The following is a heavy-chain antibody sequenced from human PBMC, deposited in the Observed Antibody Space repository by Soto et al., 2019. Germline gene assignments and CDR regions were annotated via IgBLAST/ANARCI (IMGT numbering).Heavy chain of an antibody. CDR2: INSGATTT. V-gene: IGHV3-74*01. Sequence: PGGSLRLSSAASGFTFSSSWMHWVRHGPGKGLVWVSRINSGATTTNYADSVKGRFTISRDNAKNTLYLQMDSLTAEDTAVYYCARGPSGWFGYDYWGQGTLVTVSS. CDR3: ARGPSGWFGYDY. CDR1: GFTFSSSW. D-gene: IGHD6-19*01. J-gene: IGHJ4*02.